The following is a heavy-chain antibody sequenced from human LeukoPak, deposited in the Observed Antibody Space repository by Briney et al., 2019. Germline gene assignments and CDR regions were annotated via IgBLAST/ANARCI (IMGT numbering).Heavy chain of an antibody. CDR1: GGSFSGYY. CDR2: INHSGST. V-gene: IGHV4-34*01. J-gene: IGHJ4*02. D-gene: IGHD3-22*01. Sequence: PSETLSLTCAVYGGSFSGYYWSWIRQPPGKGLEWIGEINHSGSTNYNPSLKSRVTISVDTSKNQFSLKLSSVTAADTAVYYCGRSDSSGYYYDYWGQGTLVTVSS. CDR3: GRSDSSGYYYDY.